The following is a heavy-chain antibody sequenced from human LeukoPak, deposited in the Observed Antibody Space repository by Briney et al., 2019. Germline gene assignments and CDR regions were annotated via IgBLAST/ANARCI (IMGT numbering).Heavy chain of an antibody. CDR1: GYTFTSYD. D-gene: IGHD3-9*01. J-gene: IGHJ4*02. CDR2: MNPNSGNT. Sequence: ASVTVSCKASGYTFTSYDINWVRQATGQGLEWMGWMNPNSGNTGYAQKFQGRVTMTRDTSISTAYMELSRLRSDDTAVYYCARIRYFDWSRIFDYWGQGTLVTVSS. V-gene: IGHV1-8*01. CDR3: ARIRYFDWSRIFDY.